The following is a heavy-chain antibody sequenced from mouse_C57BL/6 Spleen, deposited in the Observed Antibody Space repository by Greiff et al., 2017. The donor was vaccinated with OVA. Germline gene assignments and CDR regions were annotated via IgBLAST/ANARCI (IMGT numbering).Heavy chain of an antibody. CDR3: ARRGELLWRYFDV. J-gene: IGHJ1*03. D-gene: IGHD2-1*01. V-gene: IGHV1-26*01. CDR2: INPNNGGT. CDR1: GYTFTDYY. Sequence: EVQLQQSGPELVKPGASVKISCKASGYTFTDYYMNWVKQSHGKSLEWIGDINPNNGGTSYNQKFKGKATLTVDKSSSTAYMELRSLTSEDSAVYYCARRGELLWRYFDVWGTGTTVTVSS.